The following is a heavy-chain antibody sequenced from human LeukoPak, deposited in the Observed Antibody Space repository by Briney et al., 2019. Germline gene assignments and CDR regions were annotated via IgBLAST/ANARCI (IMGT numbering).Heavy chain of an antibody. CDR1: GYTFSSYG. J-gene: IGHJ4*02. Sequence: ASVKVSCKASGYTFSSYGISWVRQAPGQGLEWMGWISAYNGDTNYAQKLQDRVTMTTDTSTSTAYMELRSLRSDDTAVYYCARERPPTYDNSGYYPSPSDFWGQGTLVTVSS. V-gene: IGHV1-18*01. CDR2: ISAYNGDT. CDR3: ARERPPTYDNSGYYPSPSDF. D-gene: IGHD3-22*01.